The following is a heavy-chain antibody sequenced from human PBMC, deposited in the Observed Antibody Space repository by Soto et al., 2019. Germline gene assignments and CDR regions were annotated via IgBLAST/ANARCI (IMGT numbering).Heavy chain of an antibody. Sequence: EVQVLESGGGLVQPGGSLRLSCAASGFTISSYVMSWVRQAPGKGLEWVSGISGGSTYYADSVKGRFTITRDNSKNTLSLQMNSLGAEDTAVYYCAKGWADYWGQGTLVTVSS. D-gene: IGHD3-16*01. J-gene: IGHJ4*02. CDR2: ISGGST. CDR3: AKGWADY. CDR1: GFTISSYV. V-gene: IGHV3-23*01.